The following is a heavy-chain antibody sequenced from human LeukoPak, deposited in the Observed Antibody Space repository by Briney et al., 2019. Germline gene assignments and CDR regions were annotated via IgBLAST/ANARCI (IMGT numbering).Heavy chain of an antibody. CDR1: GFTFSSYW. Sequence: GGSLRLSCAASGFTFSSYWMSWVRQAPVKGLEWVANIKQDGSEKYYVDSVKGRFTISRDNAKNSLYLQMNSLRAEDTAVYYCARDECSGGSCYYYYYYGMDVWGKGTTVTVSS. CDR3: ARDECSGGSCYYYYYYGMDV. CDR2: IKQDGSEK. J-gene: IGHJ6*04. D-gene: IGHD2-15*01. V-gene: IGHV3-7*03.